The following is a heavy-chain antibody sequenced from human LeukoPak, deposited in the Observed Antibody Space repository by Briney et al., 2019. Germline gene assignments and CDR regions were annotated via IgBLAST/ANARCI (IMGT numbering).Heavy chain of an antibody. Sequence: GGSLRLSCAASGFTFSSYSMNWVRQAPGKGLEWVSSITSSSSYVYYADSVKGRFTISRDNPKNSLYLQKNSLRDEDTAVYYCARTAPGFYYDSSGYYDYWGQGTLVTVSS. CDR1: GFTFSSYS. V-gene: IGHV3-21*01. CDR3: ARTAPGFYYDSSGYYDY. CDR2: ITSSSSYV. J-gene: IGHJ4*02. D-gene: IGHD3-22*01.